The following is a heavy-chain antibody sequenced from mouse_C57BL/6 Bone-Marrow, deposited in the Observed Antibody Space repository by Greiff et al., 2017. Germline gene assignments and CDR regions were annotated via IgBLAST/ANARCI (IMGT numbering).Heavy chain of an antibody. D-gene: IGHD1-1*01. CDR2: INSDGGST. CDR3: ARQSYYYGRMDY. J-gene: IGHJ2*01. CDR1: EYEFPSHD. Sequence: EVNVVESGGGLVQPGESLKLSCESNEYEFPSHDMSWVRKTPEKRLELVAAINSDGGSTYYPDTMERRFIISRDNTKKTLYLQMSSLRSEDTALYYCARQSYYYGRMDYWGQGTTLTVSS. V-gene: IGHV5-2*01.